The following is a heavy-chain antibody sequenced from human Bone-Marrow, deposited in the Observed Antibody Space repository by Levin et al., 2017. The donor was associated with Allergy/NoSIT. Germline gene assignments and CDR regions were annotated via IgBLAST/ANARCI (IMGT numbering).Heavy chain of an antibody. CDR1: GFTFSSYG. CDR3: AKDSLAGYSYGYGGLGY. CDR2: ISYDGSNK. V-gene: IGHV3-30*18. D-gene: IGHD5-18*01. J-gene: IGHJ4*02. Sequence: LSLTCAASGFTFSSYGMHWVRQAPGKGLEWVAVISYDGSNKYYADSVKGRFTISRDNSKNTLYLQMNSLRAEDTAVYYCAKDSLAGYSYGYGGLGYWGQGTLVTVSS.